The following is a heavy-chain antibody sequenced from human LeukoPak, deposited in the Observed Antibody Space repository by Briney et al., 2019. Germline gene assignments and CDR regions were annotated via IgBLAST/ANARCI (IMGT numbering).Heavy chain of an antibody. CDR3: AKDLQDYGDYYYGMDV. CDR2: ISYDGSNK. D-gene: IGHD4-17*01. J-gene: IGHJ6*02. CDR1: GFTFSSYG. V-gene: IGHV3-30*18. Sequence: PGRSLRLSCAASGFTFSSYGMHWVRQAPGKGLEWVAVISYDGSNKYYADSVKGRFTISRDNSENTLYLQMNSLRAEDTAVYYCAKDLQDYGDYYYGMDVWGQGTTVTVSS.